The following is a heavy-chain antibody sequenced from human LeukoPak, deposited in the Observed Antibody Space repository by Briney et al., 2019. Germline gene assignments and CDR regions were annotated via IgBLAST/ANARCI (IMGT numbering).Heavy chain of an antibody. V-gene: IGHV3-21*01. CDR2: ISSSSTYI. J-gene: IGHJ4*02. CDR3: VRENHGSFDY. D-gene: IGHD1-14*01. Sequence: KTGGSLRLSCAASGFSFNTYYVNWVRQAPGKGLEWVSCISSSSTYIFYADSVRGRFAISRDNAKNSLYLQMNSLRAEDTAVYYCVRENHGSFDYWGQGSLVTVSS. CDR1: GFSFNTYY.